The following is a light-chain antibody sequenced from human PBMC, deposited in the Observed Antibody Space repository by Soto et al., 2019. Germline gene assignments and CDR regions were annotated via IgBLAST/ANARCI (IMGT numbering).Light chain of an antibody. Sequence: QSVLTQPASVSGSPGQSITISCTGTSSDVGGYDYVSWYQQHQGKAAKGILYEVSQRPSGVSNRFSGSKSGNTASLTISGLQPEDEADYYCCSYASSSTYVFGTGTKVTVL. V-gene: IGLV2-14*01. CDR1: SSDVGGYDY. CDR3: CSYASSSTYV. CDR2: EVS. J-gene: IGLJ1*01.